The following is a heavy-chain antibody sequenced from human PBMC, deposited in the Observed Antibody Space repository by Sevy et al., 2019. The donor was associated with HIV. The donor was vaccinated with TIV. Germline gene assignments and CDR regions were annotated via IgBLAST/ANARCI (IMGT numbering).Heavy chain of an antibody. CDR3: ARVRDRYCSGGSCYYVYFFDY. V-gene: IGHV3-48*01. D-gene: IGHD2-15*01. CDR2: ISDRSDTI. CDR1: GFIFSNYY. Sequence: GGSLRLSCAASGFIFSNYYMTWVRQAPGKGLEWVSYISDRSDTISYADSVKGRFTISRDNAKNALYLQVSSLRGEDTAVYYCARVRDRYCSGGSCYYVYFFDYWGQGTLVTVSS. J-gene: IGHJ4*02.